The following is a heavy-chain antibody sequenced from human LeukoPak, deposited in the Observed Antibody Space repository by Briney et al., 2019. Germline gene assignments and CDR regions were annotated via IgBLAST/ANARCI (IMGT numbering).Heavy chain of an antibody. Sequence: GASVKVSCKASGYTFTSYDINWVRQATGQGLEWMGWMNPNSGNTGYAQKFQGRVTMTRDTSISTAYMELSSLRSEDTAVYYCARGERYCSSTSCYRRMWFDPWGQGTLVTVSS. CDR1: GYTFTSYD. CDR3: ARGERYCSSTSCYRRMWFDP. J-gene: IGHJ5*02. D-gene: IGHD2-2*01. V-gene: IGHV1-8*01. CDR2: MNPNSGNT.